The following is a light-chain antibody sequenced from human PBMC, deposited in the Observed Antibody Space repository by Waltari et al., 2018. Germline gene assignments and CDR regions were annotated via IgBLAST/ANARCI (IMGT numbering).Light chain of an antibody. V-gene: IGKV4-1*01. CDR1: QSVLYSSNNKNY. Sequence: DIVMTQSPDSLAVSLGERATINCKSSQSVLYSSNNKNYLAWYQQKPGQPPKLLIYWASTRESRVPDRFSGSGSGTDFTLTISSLQAEDVAVYYCQQYYSTPWTFGQGTKVGIK. CDR3: QQYYSTPWT. J-gene: IGKJ1*01. CDR2: WAS.